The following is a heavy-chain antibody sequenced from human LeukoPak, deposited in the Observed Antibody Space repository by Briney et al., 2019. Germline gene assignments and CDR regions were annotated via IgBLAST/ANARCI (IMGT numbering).Heavy chain of an antibody. D-gene: IGHD3-10*01. CDR1: GGTFSSYA. CDR3: ARITGPVRGSTAPRNSDY. Sequence: ASVKVSCKTSGGTFSSYAISWVRQAPGQGLEWMGWIGPYNGNRYYEQKFQGRVTMTTDTSTSTAYMELRSLKSDDTAVYYCARITGPVRGSTAPRNSDYWGQGTLITVSS. J-gene: IGHJ4*02. CDR2: IGPYNGNR. V-gene: IGHV1-18*01.